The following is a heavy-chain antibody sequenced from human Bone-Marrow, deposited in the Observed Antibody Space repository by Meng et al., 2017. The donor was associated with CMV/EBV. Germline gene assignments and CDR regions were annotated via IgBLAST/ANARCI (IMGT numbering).Heavy chain of an antibody. J-gene: IGHJ4*02. CDR1: GYTFTSYG. CDR3: ARKKPYTQFDY. CDR2: MSAYNGNT. Sequence: ASVKVSCKASGYTFTSYGISWVRQAPGQGLEWMGWMSAYNGNTNYAQKLQGRVNMTTDTSTSTAYMELRSLRSDDTAVYYCARKKPYTQFDYWGQGTLVTVSS. D-gene: IGHD4-11*01. V-gene: IGHV1-18*01.